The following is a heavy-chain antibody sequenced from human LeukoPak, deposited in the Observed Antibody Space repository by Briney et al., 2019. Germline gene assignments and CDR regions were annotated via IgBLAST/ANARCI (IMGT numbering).Heavy chain of an antibody. V-gene: IGHV3-30*19. J-gene: IGHJ4*02. CDR1: GFTFSSYG. D-gene: IGHD3-16*02. CDR3: GSGYRSPLDFQDMVKFGGVIVY. CDR2: ISDDGSKN. Sequence: HPGASLRLSCAASGFTFSSYGMHWVRQVPDRGLEWVAAISDDGSKNFYADSVKGRFTISRDNSKSTLYLKMSRLRDEDTAYYYCGSGYRSPLDFQDMVKFGGVIVYWGRGTLVIVSS.